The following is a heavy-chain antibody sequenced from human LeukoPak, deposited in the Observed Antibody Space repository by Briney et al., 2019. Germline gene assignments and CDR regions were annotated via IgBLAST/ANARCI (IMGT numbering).Heavy chain of an antibody. D-gene: IGHD3-10*01. Sequence: GGSLRLSCAASGFTFSSYGMHWVRQAPGKGLEWVAVISYDGSNKYYADSVKGRFTISRDNSKNTLYLQMNSLRAEDTAVYYCAKERMVRGGNSLYYFDYWGQGTLVTVYS. CDR3: AKERMVRGGNSLYYFDY. CDR1: GFTFSSYG. CDR2: ISYDGSNK. V-gene: IGHV3-30*18. J-gene: IGHJ4*02.